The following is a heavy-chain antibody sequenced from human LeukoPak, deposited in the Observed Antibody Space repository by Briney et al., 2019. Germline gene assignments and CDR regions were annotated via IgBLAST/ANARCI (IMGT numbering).Heavy chain of an antibody. CDR3: ARVKWFGELLFDWFDP. J-gene: IGHJ5*02. V-gene: IGHV1-46*01. CDR2: INPSGGST. Sequence: GASVKVSCKASGYTFTSYYMHWVRQAPGQGLEWMGIINPSGGSTSYAQKFQGRVTMTRDTSTSTVYMELSSLRSEDTAVYYCARVKWFGELLFDWFDPWGQGTLVTVSS. CDR1: GYTFTSYY. D-gene: IGHD3-10*01.